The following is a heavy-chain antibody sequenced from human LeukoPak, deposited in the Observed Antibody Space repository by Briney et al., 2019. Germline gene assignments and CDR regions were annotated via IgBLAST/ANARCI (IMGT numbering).Heavy chain of an antibody. V-gene: IGHV1-2*02. CDR1: GYTFTGYY. J-gene: IGHJ6*03. Sequence: ASVKVSCKASGYTFTGYYMHWVRQAPGQGLEWMGWINPNSGGTNYAQKFQGRVTMTRDTSISTAYMELSRLRSDDTAVYYCAREGKLAGYYYYYYMDVWGKGTTVTVSS. CDR2: INPNSGGT. CDR3: AREGKLAGYYYYYYMDV. D-gene: IGHD6-6*01.